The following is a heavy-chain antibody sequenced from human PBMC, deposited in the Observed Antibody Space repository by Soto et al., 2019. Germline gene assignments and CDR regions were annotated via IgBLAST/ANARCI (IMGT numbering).Heavy chain of an antibody. CDR3: ARRLSYYDFWSGYYTDYYYYGMDV. V-gene: IGHV3-21*01. J-gene: IGHJ6*02. Sequence: GGSLRLSCAASGFTFGSYSMNWVRQAPGKGLEWVSSISSSSSYIYYADSVKGRFTISRDNAKNSLYLQMNSLRAEDTAVYYCARRLSYYDFWSGYYTDYYYYGMDVWRQGTTVTVSS. D-gene: IGHD3-3*01. CDR1: GFTFGSYS. CDR2: ISSSSSYI.